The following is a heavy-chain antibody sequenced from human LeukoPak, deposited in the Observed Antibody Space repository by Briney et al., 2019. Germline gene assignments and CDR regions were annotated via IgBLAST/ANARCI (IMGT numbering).Heavy chain of an antibody. J-gene: IGHJ4*02. V-gene: IGHV4-34*01. CDR2: IYYSGST. CDR3: ARQRPIYFDY. CDR1: GGSFSAYY. Sequence: SETLSLTCAVYGGSFSAYYWSWIRQPPGKGMEWIGSIYYSGSTYYNPSLKSRVTISVDTSKNQFSLKLSSVTAADTAVYYCARQRPIYFDYWGQGTLVTVSS.